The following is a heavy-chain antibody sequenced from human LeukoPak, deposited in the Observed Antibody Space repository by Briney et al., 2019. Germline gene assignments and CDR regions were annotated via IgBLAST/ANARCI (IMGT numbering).Heavy chain of an antibody. J-gene: IGHJ4*02. CDR1: GGSISSGGYY. CDR3: ARVVAPYYYDSSGYCDY. V-gene: IGHV4-31*03. D-gene: IGHD3-22*01. CDR2: IYYSGSA. Sequence: TLSLTCTVSGGSISSGGYYWSWLRQHPGKGLEWIGYIYYSGSAYYNPSLKSRVTISVDTSKNQFSLNVSSVTAADTAVYYCARVVAPYYYDSSGYCDYWGQGTLVTVSS.